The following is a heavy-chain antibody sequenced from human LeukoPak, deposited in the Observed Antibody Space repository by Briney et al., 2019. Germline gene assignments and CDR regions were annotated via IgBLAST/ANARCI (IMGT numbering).Heavy chain of an antibody. J-gene: IGHJ4*02. CDR2: IGSTGGTM. V-gene: IGHV3-11*01. D-gene: IGHD6-19*01. CDR1: GFTFSDYY. CDR3: ARSPQSGSGWYDYFDY. Sequence: GGSLRLSCTVSGFTFSDYYMSWIRQAPGKGLEWISYIGSTGGTMYYADSVKGRFTISRDNARDSLYLHMNSLRADDTAVYYCARSPQSGSGWYDYFDYWGQGTLVTVSS.